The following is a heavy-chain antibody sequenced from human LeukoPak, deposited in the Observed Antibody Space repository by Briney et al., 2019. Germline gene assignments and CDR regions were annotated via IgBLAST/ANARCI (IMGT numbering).Heavy chain of an antibody. CDR1: GFIFSDYG. Sequence: GGSLRLSCAVSGFIFSDYGFHWVRQAPGKGLEWVAVTRFDGSIKQYADSVKGRFTISRDNSKNTMYLQMNSLRAEDTAAYYCAKTHYYPQSLQGGEPYYFDYWGQGTLVTVSS. CDR3: AKTHYYPQSLQGGEPYYFDY. D-gene: IGHD3-22*01. V-gene: IGHV3-30*02. J-gene: IGHJ4*02. CDR2: TRFDGSIK.